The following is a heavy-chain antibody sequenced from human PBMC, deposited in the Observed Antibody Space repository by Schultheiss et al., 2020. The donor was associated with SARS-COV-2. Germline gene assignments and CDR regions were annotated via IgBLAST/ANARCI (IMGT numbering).Heavy chain of an antibody. D-gene: IGHD2-2*01. V-gene: IGHV4-34*01. CDR1: GGSISSYY. J-gene: IGHJ6*03. CDR2: INHSGST. Sequence: SETLSLTCTVSGGSISSYYWSWIRQPPGKGLEWIGEINHSGSTNYNPSLKSRVTISVDTSKNQFSLKLSSVTAADTAVYYCARGGGDCSSTSCQGIYYYYMDVWGKGTTVTVSS. CDR3: ARGGGDCSSTSCQGIYYYYMDV.